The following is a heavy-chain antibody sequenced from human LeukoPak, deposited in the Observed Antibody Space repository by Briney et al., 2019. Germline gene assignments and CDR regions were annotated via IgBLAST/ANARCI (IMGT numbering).Heavy chain of an antibody. CDR1: GWSFSGYY. D-gene: IGHD3-3*01. CDR2: INHSGST. V-gene: IGHV4-34*01. CDR3: ARGQGYDFWSGYIGNWFDP. Sequence: SETLSLTCAVYGWSFSGYYWSWIRQPPGKGLEWIGEINHSGSTNYNPSLKSRVTISVDTSKNQFSLKLSSVTAADTAVYYCARGQGYDFWSGYIGNWFDPWGQGTLVTVSS. J-gene: IGHJ5*02.